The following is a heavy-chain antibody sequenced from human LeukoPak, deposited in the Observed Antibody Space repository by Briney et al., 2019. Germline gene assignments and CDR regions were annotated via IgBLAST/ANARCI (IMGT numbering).Heavy chain of an antibody. J-gene: IGHJ6*02. CDR1: GDSINNGGYS. CDR2: IYHGGST. CDR3: AREHLLFGVVNYYYYGMDV. D-gene: IGHD3-3*01. V-gene: IGHV4-30-2*01. Sequence: SETLSLTCAVSGDSINNGGYSWSWIRQPPGKGLEWIGYIYHGGSTYYNPSLKSRVTTSPGRSKNQFSLKLTSVTAADTAVYYCAREHLLFGVVNYYYYGMDVWGQGTTVTVSS.